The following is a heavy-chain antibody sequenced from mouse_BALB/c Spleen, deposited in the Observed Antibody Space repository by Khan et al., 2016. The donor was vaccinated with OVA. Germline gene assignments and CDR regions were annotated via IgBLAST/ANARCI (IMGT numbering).Heavy chain of an antibody. D-gene: IGHD1-1*01. V-gene: IGHV1-4*01. CDR1: GYIFTNYM. Sequence: VQLKESGAELARPGASVKMSCKASGYIFTNYMMHWVKQRPGQGLEWIGDINPSNDYSNYNQNFKDKATLTADKSSSTAYMQLSSLTSEDSAVYYCARGGYGSFGFWGQGTLVTVSA. CDR3: ARGGYGSFGF. CDR2: INPSNDYS. J-gene: IGHJ3*01.